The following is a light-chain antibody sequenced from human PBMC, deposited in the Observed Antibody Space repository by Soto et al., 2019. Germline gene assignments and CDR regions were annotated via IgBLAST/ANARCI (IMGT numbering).Light chain of an antibody. Sequence: QPVLTQPPSASGSPGQSVTISCTGTSSDVGAYNSVSWYQQHPGKAPKLMIYEVSERPSGVPDRFSGSKSGNTASLTVSGLQAEDEADYYCSSYAGSNNYVVFGGGTKLTVL. CDR3: SSYAGSNNYVV. J-gene: IGLJ2*01. CDR1: SSDVGAYNS. CDR2: EVS. V-gene: IGLV2-8*01.